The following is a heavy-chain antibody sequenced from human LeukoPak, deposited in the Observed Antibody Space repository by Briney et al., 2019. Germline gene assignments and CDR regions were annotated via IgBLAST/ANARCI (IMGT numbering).Heavy chain of an antibody. CDR2: IYYSGST. CDR1: GGSISSSSYY. Sequence: PSETLSLTCTVSGGSISSSSYYWGWIRQPPGKGLEWIGSIYYSGSTYYNPSLKSRVTISVDTSKNQFSLKLSSVTAADTAVYYCARHAYSMRGMDVWGQGTTVTVSS. CDR3: ARHAYSMRGMDV. J-gene: IGHJ6*02. V-gene: IGHV4-39*01. D-gene: IGHD4-11*01.